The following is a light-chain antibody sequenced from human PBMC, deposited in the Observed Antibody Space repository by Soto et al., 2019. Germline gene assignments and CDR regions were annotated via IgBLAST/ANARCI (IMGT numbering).Light chain of an antibody. CDR2: GAS. V-gene: IGKV3-20*01. Sequence: ELVLTQSPGTLSLSQGERATLSCRASQSVTSSYLAWYQQKPGQAPRLLIYGASSRATGIPDRFSGSGSGTGFTLTINRLEPEDFAVYYCQQYGSSPNTFGQGTQVDIK. CDR3: QQYGSSPNT. CDR1: QSVTSSY. J-gene: IGKJ5*01.